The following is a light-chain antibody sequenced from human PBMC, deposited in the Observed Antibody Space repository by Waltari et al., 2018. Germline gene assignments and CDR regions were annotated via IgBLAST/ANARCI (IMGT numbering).Light chain of an antibody. J-gene: IGLJ3*02. CDR2: EVT. Sequence: QSALTQPASVSGSPGQSITISCTGTSSDVGSYNLVSWYQQYPGKAPKLMFVEVTTRPAGVSPRFSGSKSGNTASLTISGLQAEDEADYYCCSYAGGSTPWVFGGGTKLTVL. CDR3: CSYAGGSTPWV. CDR1: SSDVGSYNL. V-gene: IGLV2-23*02.